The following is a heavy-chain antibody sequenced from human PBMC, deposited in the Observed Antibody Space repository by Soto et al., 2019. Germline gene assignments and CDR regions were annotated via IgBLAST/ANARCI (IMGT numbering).Heavy chain of an antibody. Sequence: ASVKVSCKASGYTFTGYYMHWVRQAPGQGLEWMGWINPNSGGTNYAQKFQGWVTMTRDTSISTAYMELSRLRSDDTAVYYCARASSGWYGGLYFDYWGQGTLVTVSS. CDR2: INPNSGGT. J-gene: IGHJ4*02. CDR3: ARASSGWYGGLYFDY. CDR1: GYTFTGYY. D-gene: IGHD6-19*01. V-gene: IGHV1-2*04.